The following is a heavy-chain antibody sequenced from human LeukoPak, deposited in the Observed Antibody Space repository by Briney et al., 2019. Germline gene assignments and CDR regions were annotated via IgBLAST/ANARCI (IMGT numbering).Heavy chain of an antibody. CDR2: ISYDGSNK. V-gene: IGHV3-30*18. CDR1: GFTFSSYG. D-gene: IGHD5-18*01. J-gene: IGHJ3*02. Sequence: GGSLRLSCAASGFTFSSYGMHWVRQAPGKGLEWVAVISYDGSNKYYADSVKGRFTISRDNSKNTLYLQMNSLRAEDTAVYYCAKTGYSYDGAFDIWGQGTMVTVSS. CDR3: AKTGYSYDGAFDI.